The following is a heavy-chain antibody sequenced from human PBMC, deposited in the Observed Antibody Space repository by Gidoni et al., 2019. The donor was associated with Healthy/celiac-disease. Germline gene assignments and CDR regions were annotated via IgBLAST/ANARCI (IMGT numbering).Heavy chain of an antibody. J-gene: IGHJ4*02. D-gene: IGHD4-17*01. CDR3: AKDKAYGTYFDY. V-gene: IGHV3-30*02. Sequence: QVQLVESGGGVVQPGGSLRLSCAASGFTFSSYGMHWVRQAPGKGLEWVAFIRYDGSNKYYADSVKGRFTISRDNSKNTLYLQMNSLRAEDTAVYYCAKDKAYGTYFDYWGQGTLVTVSS. CDR1: GFTFSSYG. CDR2: IRYDGSNK.